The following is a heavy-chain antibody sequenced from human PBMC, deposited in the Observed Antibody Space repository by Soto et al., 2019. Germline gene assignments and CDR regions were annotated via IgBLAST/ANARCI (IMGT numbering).Heavy chain of an antibody. CDR1: GYTFTGYY. D-gene: IGHD3-9*01. CDR2: INPNSGGT. V-gene: IGHV1-2*04. J-gene: IGHJ6*02. CDR3: ARDRAVLRYFDWPYGMDV. Sequence: ASVKVSCKASGYTFTGYYMHWVRQAPGQGLEWMGWINPNSGGTNYAQKFQGWVTMTRDTSISTAYMELSRLRSDDTAVYYCARDRAVLRYFDWPYGMDVWGQGTTVTVSS.